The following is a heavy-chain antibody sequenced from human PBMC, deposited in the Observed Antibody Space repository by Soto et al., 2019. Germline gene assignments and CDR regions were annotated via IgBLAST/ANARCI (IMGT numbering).Heavy chain of an antibody. CDR2: IIPIFGTA. CDR1: GGTFSSYA. V-gene: IGHV1-69*13. J-gene: IGHJ6*02. CDR3: ARDADIVVVPAAIPYYYYRMDV. D-gene: IGHD2-2*02. Sequence: SVKVSCKASGGTFSSYAISWVRQAPGQGLEWMGVIIPIFGTANYAQKFQGRVTITADESTSTAYMELSSLRSEDTAVYYCARDADIVVVPAAIPYYYYRMDVWG.